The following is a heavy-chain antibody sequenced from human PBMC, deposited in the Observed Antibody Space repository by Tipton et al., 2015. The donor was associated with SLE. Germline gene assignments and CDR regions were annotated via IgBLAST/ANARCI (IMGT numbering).Heavy chain of an antibody. Sequence: TLSLTCTVSGGSISSGYYWGWIRQPPGKGLEWIGNIYHSGSIYQNPSLKGRVTISVDTSKNQFSLHLSSVTAADTAVYSCARLSLGFCSGGSCFSGSVLFDYWGQGTLVTVSS. D-gene: IGHD2-15*01. CDR3: ARLSLGFCSGGSCFSGSVLFDY. V-gene: IGHV4-38-2*02. J-gene: IGHJ4*02. CDR2: IYHSGSI. CDR1: GGSISSGYY.